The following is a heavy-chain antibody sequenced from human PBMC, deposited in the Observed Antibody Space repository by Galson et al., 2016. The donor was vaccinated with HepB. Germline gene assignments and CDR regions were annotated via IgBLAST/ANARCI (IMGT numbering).Heavy chain of an antibody. V-gene: IGHV4-31*03. D-gene: IGHD3-3*01. Sequence: TLSLTCTVSGGSISSGGYYWSWIRQHPGKGLEWIGYIYHSGSTHYNPSLKSRVTISVDTAKNQFSLTLSSVTAAATAIYYCARDNRVTIFGVVISGGLKPWGQGTTVTVSS. CDR1: GGSISSGGYY. J-gene: IGHJ6*02. CDR3: ARDNRVTIFGVVISGGLKP. CDR2: IYHSGST.